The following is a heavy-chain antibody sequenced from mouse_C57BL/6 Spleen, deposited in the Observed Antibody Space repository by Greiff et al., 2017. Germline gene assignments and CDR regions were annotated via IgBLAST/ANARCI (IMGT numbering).Heavy chain of an antibody. V-gene: IGHV3-6*01. J-gene: IGHJ4*01. CDR2: ISYDGSN. CDR1: GYSITSGYS. CDR3: ARGGYYAMDY. Sequence: EVKLQESGPGLVKPSQSLSLTCSVTGYSITSGYSWNWIRQFPGNKLEWMGYISYDGSNNYNPSLKNRISITRDTSNNQFFLKLNSVTTEDTATYYCARGGYYAMDYWGQGTSVTVSS.